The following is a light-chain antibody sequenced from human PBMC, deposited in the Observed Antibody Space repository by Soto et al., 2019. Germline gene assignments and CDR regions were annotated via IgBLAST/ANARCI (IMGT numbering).Light chain of an antibody. CDR2: NNN. CDR1: SSNIGRNT. J-gene: IGLJ1*01. Sequence: QSVLTQPPSASGTPGQRVTISCSGSSSNIGRNTVNWYQQVPGTAPKLLIYNNNQRPSGVPDRFSGSKSGTSASLAIIGLQSEDEADYYCAAWDDGLNGSFFGAGTKVT. CDR3: AAWDDGLNGSF. V-gene: IGLV1-44*01.